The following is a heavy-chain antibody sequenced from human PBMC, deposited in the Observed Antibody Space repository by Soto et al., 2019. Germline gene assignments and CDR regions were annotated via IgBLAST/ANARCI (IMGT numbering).Heavy chain of an antibody. V-gene: IGHV3-23*01. CDR2: ISSGGGST. CDR1: GFTFSGHA. D-gene: IGHD2-2*01. J-gene: IGHJ5*02. CDR3: ARNVLRGYCSSSSCPFDP. Sequence: PGGSLRLSCAASGFTFSGHAMSWVRQAPGKGLEWVSGISSGGGSTDYADSVKGRFTISRDNSKNTLYLQMSSLRAEDTAVYYCARNVLRGYCSSSSCPFDPWGQGTLVTVSS.